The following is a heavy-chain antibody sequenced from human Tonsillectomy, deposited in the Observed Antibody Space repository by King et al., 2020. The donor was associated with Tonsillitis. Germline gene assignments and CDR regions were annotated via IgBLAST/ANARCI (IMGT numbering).Heavy chain of an antibody. CDR1: GFTFSSYG. V-gene: IGHV3-30*18. Sequence: VQLVESGGGVVQPGRSLRLSCAASGFTFSSYGIHWVRQAPGKGLEWVAVISYDGSNKYYADSVKGRFTISRDNSKNTLYLQMNSLRAEDTAVYYCAKGSLGGRWDAFDIWGQGTMVTVSS. J-gene: IGHJ3*02. D-gene: IGHD1-26*01. CDR3: AKGSLGGRWDAFDI. CDR2: ISYDGSNK.